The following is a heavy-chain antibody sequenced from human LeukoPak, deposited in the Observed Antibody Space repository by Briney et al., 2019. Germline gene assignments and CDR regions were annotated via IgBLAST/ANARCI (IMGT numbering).Heavy chain of an antibody. CDR1: GFTFSGHA. D-gene: IGHD3-9*01. Sequence: GGSLRLSCAASGFTFSGHAMNWVRQAPGKGLEWVSGISGGGGSVYYADSVKGRFTISRDNSKTTLYLQMNSLRDEDTAVYYCAKGDSYYDLLTCFDFWGPGTLITVSS. CDR3: AKGDSYYDLLTCFDF. CDR2: ISGGGGSV. V-gene: IGHV3-23*01. J-gene: IGHJ4*02.